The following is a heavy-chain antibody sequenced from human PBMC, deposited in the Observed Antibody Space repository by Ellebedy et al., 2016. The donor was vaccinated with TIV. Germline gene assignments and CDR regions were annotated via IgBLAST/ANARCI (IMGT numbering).Heavy chain of an antibody. CDR3: VTRSGPAGQVANY. V-gene: IGHV1-18*01. D-gene: IGHD6-19*01. CDR1: GYTFTSYG. Sequence: ASVKVSCXASGYTFTSYGISWVRQAPGQGLEWMGWISGYNGNTNYTQKIQGRVTMTRDTSTTTAYMELRSLRSDDTAVYYCVTRSGPAGQVANYWGQGTLVTVSS. CDR2: ISGYNGNT. J-gene: IGHJ4*02.